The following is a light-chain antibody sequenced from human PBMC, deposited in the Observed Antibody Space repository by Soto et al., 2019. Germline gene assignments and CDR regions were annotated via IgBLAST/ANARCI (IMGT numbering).Light chain of an antibody. V-gene: IGKV3-15*01. CDR1: ESVSSN. J-gene: IGKJ2*02. CDR2: GAS. Sequence: EIVMTQSPATLSVSPGERATLSCRASESVSSNLAWYQQKPGQAPWLLIYGASTRATGIPARFSGIGSGTEFTLTISSLQSEDFAVYYCQQYNNWPRGTFGQGTKLEIK. CDR3: QQYNNWPRGT.